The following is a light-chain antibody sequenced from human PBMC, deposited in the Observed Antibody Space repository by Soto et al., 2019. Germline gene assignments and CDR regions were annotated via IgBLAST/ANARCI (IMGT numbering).Light chain of an antibody. V-gene: IGLV1-51*01. CDR2: DND. J-gene: IGLJ3*02. CDR1: NSNIGNNH. CDR3: GTWESSLSSGGV. Sequence: QSVLTQPPSVSAAPGQSVTISCSGANSNIGNNHVSWYQQLPGAAPKLLIYDNDYRPSGISDRFSGSKSGTSATLAITGLQTGDEAVYYCGTWESSLSSGGVFGGGTKLTVL.